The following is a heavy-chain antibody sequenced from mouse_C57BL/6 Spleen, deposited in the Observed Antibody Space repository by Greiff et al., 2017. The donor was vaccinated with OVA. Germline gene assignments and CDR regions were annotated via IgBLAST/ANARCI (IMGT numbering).Heavy chain of an antibody. D-gene: IGHD3-2*02. Sequence: VQLQQSGAELAKPGASVKLSCKASGYTFTSYWLHWVQQRPGQGLEWIGYINPSSSYTKYTQTFKDKATLTADKSSSTAYMQLSILTYEDTAVYYCAKYSSGSWFAYRGQGTLVTVSA. CDR2: INPSSSYT. CDR3: AKYSSGSWFAY. CDR1: GYTFTSYW. J-gene: IGHJ3*01. V-gene: IGHV1-7*01.